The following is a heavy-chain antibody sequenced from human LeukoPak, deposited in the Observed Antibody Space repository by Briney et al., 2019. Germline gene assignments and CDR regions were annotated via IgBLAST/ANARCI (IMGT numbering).Heavy chain of an antibody. D-gene: IGHD3-10*01. CDR3: ARQQLTYYYYYMDV. Sequence: PSETLSLTCTVSGGSIRSYYWSWIRQPPGKGLEWIGYIYYSGSTNYNPSLKSRVTISVDTSKNQFSLKLSSVTAADTAVYYCARQQLTYYYYYMDVWGKGTTVTVSS. CDR1: GGSIRSYY. V-gene: IGHV4-59*08. CDR2: IYYSGST. J-gene: IGHJ6*03.